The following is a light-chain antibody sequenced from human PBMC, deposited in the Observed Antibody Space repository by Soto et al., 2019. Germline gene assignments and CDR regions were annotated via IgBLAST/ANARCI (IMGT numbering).Light chain of an antibody. Sequence: QSVLTQPTSVSGAPGQRVTISCTGSSSNIGAGYDVHWYQQLPGRAPKLRIYGNTNRPSGVPDRFSGSKSGTSASLAITGLQAEDEADYYCLSFDSSLSVVFGGGTKLTVL. CDR3: LSFDSSLSVV. CDR2: GNT. CDR1: SSNIGAGYD. V-gene: IGLV1-40*01. J-gene: IGLJ2*01.